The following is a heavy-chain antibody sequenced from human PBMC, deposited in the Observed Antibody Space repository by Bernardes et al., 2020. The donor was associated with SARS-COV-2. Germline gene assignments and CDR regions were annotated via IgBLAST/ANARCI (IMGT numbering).Heavy chain of an antibody. V-gene: IGHV3-49*03. CDR3: TRAGGRYCSTTTCYYMDV. CDR2: IRRKAYGGTT. D-gene: IGHD2-2*01. J-gene: IGHJ6*03. CDR1: GFTFGDFA. Sequence: GGSLRLFFASSGFTFGDFAMIFFRQAPFTGLEWVGFIRRKAYGGTTEYAASVKGRFTISRDDFKSIAYLQMNSLKTEDTAVYYCTRAGGRYCSTTTCYYMDVWGKGTTVTVSS.